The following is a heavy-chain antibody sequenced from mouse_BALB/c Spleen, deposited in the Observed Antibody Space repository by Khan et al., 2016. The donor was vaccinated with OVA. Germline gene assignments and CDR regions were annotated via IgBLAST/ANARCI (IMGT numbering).Heavy chain of an antibody. CDR3: ARHRFTTPTAWFAY. CDR1: GFTFSSYG. Sequence: EVELVESGGDLVKPGGSLNLSCEASGFTFSSYGMSWLRQTPDKRLEWVATISNGGSYNYYPDSVKGRLTISRDNAKNTLYLQMSSLKSEDTAMYYCARHRFTTPTAWFAYWGQGTLVTVSA. J-gene: IGHJ3*01. D-gene: IGHD1-2*01. V-gene: IGHV5-6*01. CDR2: ISNGGSYN.